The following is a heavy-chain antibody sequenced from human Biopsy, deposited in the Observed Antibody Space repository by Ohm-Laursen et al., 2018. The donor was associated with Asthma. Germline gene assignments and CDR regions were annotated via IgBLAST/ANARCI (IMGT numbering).Heavy chain of an antibody. V-gene: IGHV3-30*03. Sequence: SLRLSCSASGVSFSTYGMNWVRQAPGKGLEWVAVIGFDGLKKDYADSVKGRFTISRDNSKNTLYLEVTSLRAEDTAVYYCVRDGTDDAFDIWGQGTVVSVSS. CDR1: GVSFSTYG. J-gene: IGHJ3*02. CDR2: IGFDGLKK. CDR3: VRDGTDDAFDI. D-gene: IGHD1-1*01.